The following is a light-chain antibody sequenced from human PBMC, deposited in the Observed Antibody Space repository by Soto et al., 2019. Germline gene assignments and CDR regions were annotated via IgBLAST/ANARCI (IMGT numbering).Light chain of an antibody. CDR1: QSISTW. J-gene: IGKJ1*01. CDR2: KAS. V-gene: IGKV1-5*03. Sequence: IRMPQYPSSLSASTGDRVIITCRSSQSISTWLAWYQQEPGKAPKPLIHKASSLQSEVPSRFSGSGSGTDFTLTISSLHPDDFATYYCQQYNSYSPTFGQGTKVDI. CDR3: QQYNSYSPT.